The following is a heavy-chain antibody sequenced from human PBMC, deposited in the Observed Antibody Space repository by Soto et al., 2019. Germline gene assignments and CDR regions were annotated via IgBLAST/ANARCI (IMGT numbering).Heavy chain of an antibody. D-gene: IGHD6-13*01. J-gene: IGHJ4*02. V-gene: IGHV1-18*01. CDR1: GYTFTSLG. CDR3: ATGGAGVAAHVI. CDR2: INAYNGNT. Sequence: DSVKVSCKASGYTFTSLGVNCVRQAPRQGLEWMGWINAYNGNTNYAQKFQGRVTMTADTSTSTAFMEVSSLRSDDTAVYYCATGGAGVAAHVIWGQGTLVTVSS.